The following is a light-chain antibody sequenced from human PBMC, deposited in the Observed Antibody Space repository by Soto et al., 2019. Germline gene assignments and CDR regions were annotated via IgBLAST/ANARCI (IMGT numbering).Light chain of an antibody. J-gene: IGLJ2*01. Sequence: SYELTQPPSLSVAPGQTARITCEGNNIGSKNVHWYQQRPGQAPVLVVYDVRNRPSGIPERFSGSNSDTTATLTISRVEAEDDADYICQVWDTSGDPVIFGGGTKLTVL. CDR2: DVR. CDR3: QVWDTSGDPVI. CDR1: NIGSKN. V-gene: IGLV3-21*02.